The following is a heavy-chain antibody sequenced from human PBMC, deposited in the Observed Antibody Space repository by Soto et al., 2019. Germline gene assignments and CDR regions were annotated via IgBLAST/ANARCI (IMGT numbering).Heavy chain of an antibody. V-gene: IGHV3-21*01. CDR1: GFSFNSYT. Sequence: GGSLRLSCAASGFSFNSYTMNWVRQAPGKGLEWVSSITSGSSYIYYADSVKGRFTISRDNAKNSLFLQMNSLRAEDTAVYYCARELGRYLEWLSDAFDIWGQGPVVTVSS. CDR2: ITSGSSYI. CDR3: ARELGRYLEWLSDAFDI. D-gene: IGHD3-3*01. J-gene: IGHJ3*02.